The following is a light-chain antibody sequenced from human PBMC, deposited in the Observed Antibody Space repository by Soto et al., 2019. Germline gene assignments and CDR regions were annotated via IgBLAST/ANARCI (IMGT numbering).Light chain of an antibody. J-gene: IGLJ2*01. CDR1: SSDIGGYNY. CDR2: EVS. Sequence: QSALTQPASVSGSLGQSITISCTGTSSDIGGYNYVSWYQQHPGKAPKVMIFEVSKRPSGVSNRISGSKSGNMASLTISGLQAEDEGDYYCSSFTTTSTVLLGGGTKLTVL. V-gene: IGLV2-14*01. CDR3: SSFTTTSTVL.